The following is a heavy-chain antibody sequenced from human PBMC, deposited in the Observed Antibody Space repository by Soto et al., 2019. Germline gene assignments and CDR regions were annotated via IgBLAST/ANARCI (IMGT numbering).Heavy chain of an antibody. D-gene: IGHD4-17*01. CDR3: ARADSNLYGDYASYFDY. CDR2: IIPIFGTA. CDR1: GGTFSSYA. Sequence: QVQLVQSGAEVKKPGSSVKVSCKASGGTFSSYAISWVRQAPGQGLEWMGGIIPIFGTANYAQKFQGRVTITADESTSTAYMELSSLRSEDTAVYYCARADSNLYGDYASYFDYWGQGPLVTVSS. V-gene: IGHV1-69*01. J-gene: IGHJ4*02.